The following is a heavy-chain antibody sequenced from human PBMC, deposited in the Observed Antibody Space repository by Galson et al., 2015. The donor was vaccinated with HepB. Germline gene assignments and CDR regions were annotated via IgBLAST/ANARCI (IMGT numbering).Heavy chain of an antibody. D-gene: IGHD3-22*01. V-gene: IGHV3-23*01. CDR1: GFTFSSYA. J-gene: IGHJ4*02. CDR3: TTEAHYYDSSGYTTFDY. Sequence: SLRLSCAASGFTFSSYAMSWVRQAPGKGLEWVSAISGSGGSTYYADSVKGRFTISIDNSKNTLYLQMNSLKTEDTAVYYCTTEAHYYDSSGYTTFDYWGQGTLVTVSS. CDR2: ISGSGGST.